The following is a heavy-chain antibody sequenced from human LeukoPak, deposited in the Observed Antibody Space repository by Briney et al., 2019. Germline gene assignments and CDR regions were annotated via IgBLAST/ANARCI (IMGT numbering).Heavy chain of an antibody. V-gene: IGHV3-21*01. CDR1: GFTFSSYS. Sequence: PGGSLRLSCAASGFTFSSYSMNWVRQAPGKGLEWVSSISSSSSYIYYADSVKGRFTISRDNAKNSLYLQMNSLRAEDTAVYYCASGYSYGYPAFDYWGQGTLVTVSS. J-gene: IGHJ4*02. D-gene: IGHD5-18*01. CDR3: ASGYSYGYPAFDY. CDR2: ISSSSSYI.